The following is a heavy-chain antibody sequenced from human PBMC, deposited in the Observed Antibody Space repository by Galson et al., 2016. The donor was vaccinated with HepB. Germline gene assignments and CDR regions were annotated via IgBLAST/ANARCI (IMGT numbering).Heavy chain of an antibody. D-gene: IGHD5-12*01. CDR1: GYSFTSYD. V-gene: IGHV1-8*01. J-gene: IGHJ4*02. CDR2: MNPNSGNT. Sequence: SVKVSCKASGYSFTSYDINWVRQATGQGLEWMGWMNPNSGNTGFAQKFQGRVTMTRNTSISTTYMELSSLRSEDTAVYYCQLGGYDFEYLDYWGQGTLVTVSS. CDR3: QLGGYDFEYLDY.